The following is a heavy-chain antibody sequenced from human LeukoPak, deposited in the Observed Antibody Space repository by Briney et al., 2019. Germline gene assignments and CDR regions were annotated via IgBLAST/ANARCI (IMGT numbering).Heavy chain of an antibody. CDR3: ARVRDYYASSDYSDY. J-gene: IGHJ4*02. CDR2: TSGYNAKT. V-gene: IGHV1-18*04. Sequence: ASVKVSCKTSGYTFTSYYVSWVRQAPGQGLEWMGWTSGYNAKTKYVQKLQGRITMTIDTSTTTAYMELRSLTSDDTAVYYCARVRDYYASSDYSDYWGQGTLVTVSS. CDR1: GYTFTSYY. D-gene: IGHD3-22*01.